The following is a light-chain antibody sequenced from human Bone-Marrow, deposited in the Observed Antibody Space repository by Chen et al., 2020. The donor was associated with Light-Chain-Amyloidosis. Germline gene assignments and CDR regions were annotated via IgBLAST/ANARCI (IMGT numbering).Light chain of an antibody. Sequence: EIVLTQSPGTLSLSPGEGANLSCRASQTISSNYLTWYQQKFGQAPRLLIYVSSSRATGIPDRFTGTGSGTDFTLTINRLEPEEFAMYYCQQYGTSPLTFGGVSKVEI. V-gene: IGKV3-20*01. CDR1: QTISSNY. CDR3: QQYGTSPLT. CDR2: VSS. J-gene: IGKJ4*01.